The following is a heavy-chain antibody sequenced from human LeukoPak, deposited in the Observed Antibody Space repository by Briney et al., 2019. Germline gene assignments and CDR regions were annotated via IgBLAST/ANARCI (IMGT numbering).Heavy chain of an antibody. V-gene: IGHV1-18*01. Sequence: ASVKVSCKASGYTFTSYGISGVRQAPGQGREGMGWISSYNGNTNYEQNLHGRVTMTTDTSTSTAYMELRSLRSDDTAVYYCARDRTFLQYSSSVNWFDPWGQGTLVTVSS. CDR1: GYTFTSYG. CDR3: ARDRTFLQYSSSVNWFDP. CDR2: ISSYNGNT. J-gene: IGHJ5*02. D-gene: IGHD6-6*01.